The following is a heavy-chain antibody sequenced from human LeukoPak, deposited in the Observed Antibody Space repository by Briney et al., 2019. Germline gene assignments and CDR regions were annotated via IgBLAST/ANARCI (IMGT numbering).Heavy chain of an antibody. CDR3: ASRWEVIN. D-gene: IGHD1-26*01. Sequence: GGSLRLSCAASGFTFSSYWMHWVRQAPGKGLVWVSRITSDGSITTYADFVKGRFTISRDNAKNTVYLQMNSLRAEDTAVYYCASRWEVINWGQGTLVTVSS. V-gene: IGHV3-74*01. CDR1: GFTFSSYW. CDR2: ITSDGSIT. J-gene: IGHJ4*02.